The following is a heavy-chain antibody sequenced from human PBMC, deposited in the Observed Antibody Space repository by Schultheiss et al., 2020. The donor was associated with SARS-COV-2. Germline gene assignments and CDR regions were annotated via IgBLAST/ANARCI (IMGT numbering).Heavy chain of an antibody. CDR1: GFTFDDYA. CDR2: ISWNSGSI. J-gene: IGHJ4*02. D-gene: IGHD2-2*01. Sequence: SLKISCAASGFTFDDYAMHWVRQAPGKGLEWVSGISWNSGSIGYADSVKGRFTISRDNAKNSLYLQMNSLRAEDTALYYCAKGGCSSISCYLDFDYWGQGTQVTGSS. CDR3: AKGGCSSISCYLDFDY. V-gene: IGHV3-9*01.